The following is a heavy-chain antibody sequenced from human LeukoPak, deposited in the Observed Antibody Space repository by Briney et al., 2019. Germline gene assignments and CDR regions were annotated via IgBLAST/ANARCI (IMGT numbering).Heavy chain of an antibody. Sequence: GGSLRLSCAASGFTFSSYSMNWVRQAPGKGLEWVSYISSSSSTMYYADSVKGRFTISRDNAKNSLYLQMNSLRAEDTAVYYCARDRKSRSPSHWFDPWGQGTLVTVSS. CDR3: ARDRKSRSPSHWFDP. J-gene: IGHJ5*02. D-gene: IGHD5-24*01. CDR2: ISSSSSTM. V-gene: IGHV3-48*04. CDR1: GFTFSSYS.